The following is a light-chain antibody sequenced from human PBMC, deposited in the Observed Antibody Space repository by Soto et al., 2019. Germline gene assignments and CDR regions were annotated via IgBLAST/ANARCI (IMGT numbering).Light chain of an antibody. CDR2: EVS. Sequence: QSALTQPASVSGSPGQSITISCTGTSSDVGSYNLVSWYQQRPGKAPKLMIYEVSKRPSGVSNRFSGSKSGNTASLTISGLQAEVEADYYCCSYAGSSTYVFGTGTKVTVL. CDR3: CSYAGSSTYV. V-gene: IGLV2-23*02. CDR1: SSDVGSYNL. J-gene: IGLJ1*01.